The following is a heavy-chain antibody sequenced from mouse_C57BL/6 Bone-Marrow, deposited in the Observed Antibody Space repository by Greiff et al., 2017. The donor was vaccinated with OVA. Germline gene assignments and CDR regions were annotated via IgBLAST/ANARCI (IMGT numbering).Heavy chain of an antibody. CDR2: IYPGSGNT. J-gene: IGHJ2*01. Sequence: QVQLQQSGAELVRPGASVKLSCKASGYTFTDYYINWVKQRPGQGLEWIARIYPGSGNTYYNEKFKGKATLTAEKSSSTAYMQLSSLISEDSAVYFCASFLGFDYWGQGTTLTVSS. V-gene: IGHV1-76*01. CDR3: ASFLGFDY. D-gene: IGHD2-10*02. CDR1: GYTFTDYY.